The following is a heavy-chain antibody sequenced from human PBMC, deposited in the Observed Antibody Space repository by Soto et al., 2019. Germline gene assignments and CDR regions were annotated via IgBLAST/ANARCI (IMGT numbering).Heavy chain of an antibody. CDR2: ISAYNGNT. V-gene: IGHV1-18*01. J-gene: IGHJ6*02. D-gene: IGHD3-3*01. Sequence: ASVKVSCKASGYTFTNFGISWVRQAPGQGLEWMGWISAYNGNTNYAQNFQGRVTMTTDTSTSTAYMELRSLRSDDTAVYYCATNLEWLASSPSSDSYYYYYGMDVWGQGTTVTVSS. CDR3: ATNLEWLASSPSSDSYYYYYGMDV. CDR1: GYTFTNFG.